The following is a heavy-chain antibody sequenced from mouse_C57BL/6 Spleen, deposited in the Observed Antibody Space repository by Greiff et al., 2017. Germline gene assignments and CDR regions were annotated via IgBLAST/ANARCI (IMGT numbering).Heavy chain of an antibody. CDR1: GYAFSSSW. D-gene: IGHD1-1*01. CDR3: ARRDYGSSYDWYFDV. V-gene: IGHV1-80*01. J-gene: IGHJ1*03. CDR2: IYPGDGDT. Sequence: VQLQPSGAELVKPGASVKISCKASGYAFSSSWMNWVKQRPGMGLEWIGQIYPGDGDTNYNGKFKGKATLTADKSSSTAYMQLSSLTSEDSAVYFCARRDYGSSYDWYFDVWGTESTVTVSS.